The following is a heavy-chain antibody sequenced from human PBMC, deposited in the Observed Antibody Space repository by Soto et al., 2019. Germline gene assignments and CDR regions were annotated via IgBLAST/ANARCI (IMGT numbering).Heavy chain of an antibody. D-gene: IGHD3-3*01. CDR2: IYPGDSDT. V-gene: IGHV5-51*01. CDR3: ARQTIFGVAIIRYSFGI. Sequence: GECLRISCKGSGYSFTSYWIGWVRQMPGKGLEWMGIIYPGDSDTRYSPSFQGQVTISADKSISTAYLQWSSLKASDTAMYYCARQTIFGVAIIRYSFGIRGQVTMLPAS. J-gene: IGHJ3*02. CDR1: GYSFTSYW.